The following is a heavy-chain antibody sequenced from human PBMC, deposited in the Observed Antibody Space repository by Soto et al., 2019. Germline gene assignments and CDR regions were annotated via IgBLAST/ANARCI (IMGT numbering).Heavy chain of an antibody. Sequence: QVQLQESGPGLVKPSQTLSLTCTVSGGSISSGDYYWSWIRQPPGKGLEWIGYIYYSGSTYYNPSLKSRVTIAVDTSKNQFSLKLSSVTAADTAVYYCARVDAYYDILPGYLDPWGQGTLVTVSS. CDR1: GGSISSGDYY. V-gene: IGHV4-30-4*01. J-gene: IGHJ5*02. D-gene: IGHD3-9*01. CDR3: ARVDAYYDILPGYLDP. CDR2: IYYSGST.